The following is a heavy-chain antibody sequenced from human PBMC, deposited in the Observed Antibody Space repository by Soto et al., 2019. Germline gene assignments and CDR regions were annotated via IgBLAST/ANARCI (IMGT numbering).Heavy chain of an antibody. Sequence: PGESLRLSCGASGFTFSDSWMSWVRQAPGKGLQWVANIKQDGRKKYYDDSVKGRFTISRDNAKNSLYLQMNRLRVEDTAIYYCARDNVIIVYAGEHYFCGMEVWGQGTPVTVSS. CDR1: GFTFSDSW. CDR2: IKQDGRKK. J-gene: IGHJ6*02. D-gene: IGHD2-8*01. V-gene: IGHV3-7*03. CDR3: ARDNVIIVYAGEHYFCGMEV.